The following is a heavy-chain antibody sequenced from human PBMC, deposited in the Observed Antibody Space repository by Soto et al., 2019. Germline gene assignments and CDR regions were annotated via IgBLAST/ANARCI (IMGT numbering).Heavy chain of an antibody. D-gene: IGHD5-18*01. Sequence: SETLSLTCAVYGGSFSGYYWSWIRQPPGKGLEWIGEINHSGSTNYNPSLKSRVTISVDTSKNQFSLKLSSVTAADTAVYYCARVPLRYSYGRAGTYFDYWGQGTLVTVSS. CDR1: GGSFSGYY. CDR3: ARVPLRYSYGRAGTYFDY. CDR2: INHSGST. J-gene: IGHJ4*02. V-gene: IGHV4-34*01.